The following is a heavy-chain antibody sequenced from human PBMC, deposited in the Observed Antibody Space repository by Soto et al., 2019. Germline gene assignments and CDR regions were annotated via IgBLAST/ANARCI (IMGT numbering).Heavy chain of an antibody. CDR1: GYIFNRYV. D-gene: IGHD6-19*01. Sequence: QVQLVQSGAEVKKPGASVKVSCKASGYIFNRYVMHWVHQAPGQRPEWMGWIDAGNGKTKYSEKFQGRVTITRDTSASTAYMELTTLRSEDTAVYYCARGRGWYDYWGQGTQVIVSS. J-gene: IGHJ4*02. V-gene: IGHV1-3*01. CDR3: ARGRGWYDY. CDR2: IDAGNGKT.